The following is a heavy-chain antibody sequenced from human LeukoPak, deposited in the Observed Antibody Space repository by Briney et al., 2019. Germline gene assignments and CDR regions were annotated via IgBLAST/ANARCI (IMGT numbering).Heavy chain of an antibody. CDR3: TVVNYGSGSYPLGY. D-gene: IGHD3-10*01. Sequence: GGSLRLSCAASGFTFSHAWMSWVRQAPEKGLEWVGRIKSETDGGTTDYAASMKGRFTISRDDSKNTLYLQMNSLKTEDTAVYYCTVVNYGSGSYPLGYWGQGTLVTVSS. V-gene: IGHV3-15*01. J-gene: IGHJ4*02. CDR2: IKSETDGGTT. CDR1: GFTFSHAW.